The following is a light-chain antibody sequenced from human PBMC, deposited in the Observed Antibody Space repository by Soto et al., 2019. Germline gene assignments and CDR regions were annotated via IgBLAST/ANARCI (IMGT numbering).Light chain of an antibody. CDR3: QQYDSSPKT. J-gene: IGKJ1*01. CDR1: QSVSSN. CDR2: GAS. Sequence: EIVMTQSPATLSVSPGERATLSCRASQSVSSNIAWYQQKPGQAPRLLIYGASTRATGIPARFSGSGSGTEFTLTISSLQSEDFAVYYCQQYDSSPKTFGQGTKVDIK. V-gene: IGKV3-15*01.